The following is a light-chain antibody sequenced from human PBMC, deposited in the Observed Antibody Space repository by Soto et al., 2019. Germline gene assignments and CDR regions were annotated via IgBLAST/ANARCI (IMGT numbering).Light chain of an antibody. CDR1: QTISSW. Sequence: DIQMTQSPSTLSGSVGDGVTITCRASQTISSWLARYQQKPGKAPKLLIYKAPTLKSGVPSRFSGSGSGTEFTLTISSLQPDDFATYYCQHYNSYSEAFGQGTKVDI. CDR2: KAP. CDR3: QHYNSYSEA. J-gene: IGKJ1*01. V-gene: IGKV1-5*03.